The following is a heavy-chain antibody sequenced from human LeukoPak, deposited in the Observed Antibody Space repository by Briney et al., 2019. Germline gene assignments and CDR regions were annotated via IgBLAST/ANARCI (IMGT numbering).Heavy chain of an antibody. V-gene: IGHV1-46*01. CDR3: ATWRSSSSPLPSMDV. J-gene: IGHJ6*02. CDR1: GYTFTSYY. CDR2: IDPSGGGT. Sequence: GASVKVSCKASGYTFTSYYMHWVRRAPGQGLEWMGIIDPSGGGTTYAQNFQGRVTMTRDTSTSTVYVELSSLRSEDTAVYYCATWRSSSSPLPSMDVWGQGTTVTVSS. D-gene: IGHD6-13*01.